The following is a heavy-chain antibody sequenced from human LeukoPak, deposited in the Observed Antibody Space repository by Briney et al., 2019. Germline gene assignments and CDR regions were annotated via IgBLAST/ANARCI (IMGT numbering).Heavy chain of an antibody. CDR3: ARADCSGGSCYLPDAFDI. V-gene: IGHV4-4*02. J-gene: IGHJ3*02. D-gene: IGHD2-15*01. CDR1: GGSISSSNW. CDR2: IYHSGST. Sequence: SGTLSLTCAVSGGSISSSNWWSWVRQPPGKGLEWIGEIYHSGSTNYNPSLKSRVTISVDKSKNQFSLKLSSVTAADTAVYYCARADCSGGSCYLPDAFDIWGQGTMVTVSS.